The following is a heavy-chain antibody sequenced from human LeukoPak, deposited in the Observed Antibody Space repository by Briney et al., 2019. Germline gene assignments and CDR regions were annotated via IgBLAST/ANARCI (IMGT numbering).Heavy chain of an antibody. D-gene: IGHD4-23*01. CDR2: INSGRSDT. Sequence: GESLKISCKGSGYSFSSYWIGWVRQMPGKGLEWMGIINSGRSDTRYSPPFQGQVTISADESISTSYLHWTSLKASDTAMYYCARLPLDYGGKLSSVAYDYWGQGTLVTVSS. CDR1: GYSFSSYW. CDR3: ARLPLDYGGKLSSVAYDY. J-gene: IGHJ4*02. V-gene: IGHV5-51*01.